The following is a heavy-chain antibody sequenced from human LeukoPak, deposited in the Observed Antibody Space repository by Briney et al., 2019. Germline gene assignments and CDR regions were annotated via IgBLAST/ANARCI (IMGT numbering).Heavy chain of an antibody. Sequence: SETLSLTCTVSGGSISSYYWSWIRQPPGKGLEWIGYIYYSGSTNYNPSLKSRVTISVDTSKNQFSLKLSSVTAADTAVYYCARERGRLRLDYWGQGTLVTVSS. D-gene: IGHD3-16*01. J-gene: IGHJ4*02. CDR3: ARERGRLRLDY. V-gene: IGHV4-59*01. CDR2: IYYSGST. CDR1: GGSISSYY.